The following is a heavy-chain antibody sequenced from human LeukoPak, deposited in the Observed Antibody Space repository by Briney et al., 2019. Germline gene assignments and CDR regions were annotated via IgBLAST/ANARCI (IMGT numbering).Heavy chain of an antibody. J-gene: IGHJ4*02. CDR3: AGDYDILTGYYNFDY. V-gene: IGHV1-3*01. CDR2: INAGNGNT. Sequence: RASVKVSCKASGGTFSSYAISWVRQAPGQRLEWMGWINAGNGNTKYSQKFQGRVTITRDTSASTAYMELSSLRSEDTAVYYCAGDYDILTGYYNFDYWGQGTLVTVSS. D-gene: IGHD3-9*01. CDR1: GGTFSSYA.